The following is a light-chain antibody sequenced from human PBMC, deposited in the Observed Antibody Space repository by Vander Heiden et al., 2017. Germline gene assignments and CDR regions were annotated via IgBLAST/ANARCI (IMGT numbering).Light chain of an antibody. CDR3: QSYDSSNHVV. J-gene: IGLJ2*01. V-gene: IGLV6-57*02. CDR1: SGSVDSNY. Sequence: NFMLTQPHPVSESPGKTVTIPCTGSSGSVDSNYVQWYQQRPGSAPTTVIYDDNQRPSGVPDRFSGSIDSSSNSASLTISGLKTEAEADYYCQSYDSSNHVVFGGGTKLTVL. CDR2: DDN.